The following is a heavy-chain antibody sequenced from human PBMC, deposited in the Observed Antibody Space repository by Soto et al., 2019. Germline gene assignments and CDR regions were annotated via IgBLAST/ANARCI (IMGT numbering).Heavy chain of an antibody. J-gene: IGHJ5*02. CDR2: IHYTGST. Sequence: SETLSLTSTVSGCSIISSTNYRARFRQPPGKGLEWIGSIHYTGSTYYNPSLKSRVTISVDTSKNQFSLKLTSVSAADTAVYYCARRECSGGTCSFDPWGQGTLVT. V-gene: IGHV4-39*01. CDR1: GCSIISSTNY. CDR3: ARRECSGGTCSFDP. D-gene: IGHD2-15*01.